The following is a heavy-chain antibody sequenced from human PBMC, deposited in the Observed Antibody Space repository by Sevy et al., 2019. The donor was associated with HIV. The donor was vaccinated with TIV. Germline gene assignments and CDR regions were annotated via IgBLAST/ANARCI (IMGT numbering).Heavy chain of an antibody. V-gene: IGHV3-53*01. CDR1: GLTLTTTG. CDR3: AGGDTTMITDLDY. D-gene: IGHD3-16*01. CDR2: VSSDGTT. Sequence: GGSLRLSCAASGLTLTTTGMSWVRQAPGKGLEWAAGVSSDGTTYYADSVRDRFTVSRDNSKNTLYLQLNSLRADDTAVFYCAGGDTTMITDLDYWGQGTLVTVSS. J-gene: IGHJ4*02.